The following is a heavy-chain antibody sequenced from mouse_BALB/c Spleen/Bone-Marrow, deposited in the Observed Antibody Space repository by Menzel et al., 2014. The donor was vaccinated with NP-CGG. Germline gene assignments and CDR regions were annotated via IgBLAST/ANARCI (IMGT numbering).Heavy chain of an antibody. CDR3: ARGGNWTRNYFDY. J-gene: IGHJ2*01. D-gene: IGHD4-1*01. CDR1: GFTFSSFG. CDR2: ISSVSSTI. Sequence: EVKLMESGGGLVQPGGSRKLSCAASGFTFSSFGMHWVRRAPEEGLEWVAYISSVSSTIYYGDTVKGRFTISRDNPKNTLFLQMTSLRSEDTATYYCARGGNWTRNYFDYWGQGTTLTVSS. V-gene: IGHV5-17*02.